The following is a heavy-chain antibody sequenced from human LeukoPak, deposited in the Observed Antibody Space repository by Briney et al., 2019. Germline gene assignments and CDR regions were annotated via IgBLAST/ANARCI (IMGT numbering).Heavy chain of an antibody. D-gene: IGHD3-22*01. J-gene: IGHJ4*02. CDR3: ARDSPPVNYDSSGYQLYFDY. CDR1: GYTFTSYA. CDR2: INTNTGNP. V-gene: IGHV7-4-1*02. Sequence: ASVKVSCKASGYTFTSYAMNWVRQAPGQGLEWMGWINTNTGNPTYAQGFTGRFVFSLDTSVSTAYLQISSVKAEDTAVYYCARDSPPVNYDSSGYQLYFDYWGQGTLVTVSS.